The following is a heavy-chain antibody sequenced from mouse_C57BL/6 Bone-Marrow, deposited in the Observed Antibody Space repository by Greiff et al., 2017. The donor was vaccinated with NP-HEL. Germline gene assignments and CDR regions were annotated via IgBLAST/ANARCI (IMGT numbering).Heavy chain of an antibody. V-gene: IGHV1-75*01. D-gene: IGHD2-4*01. CDR1: GYTLTDYY. J-gene: IGHJ3*01. CDR3: ARAGIYYDYVRWFAY. Sequence: QVQLQQSGPELVKPGASVKISCKASGYTLTDYYINWVKQRPGQGLEWIGWIFPGSGSTYYNEKFKGQATLTVDKSSSTAYMLLSSLTSEDSAVYFCARAGIYYDYVRWFAYWGQGTLVTVSA. CDR2: IFPGSGST.